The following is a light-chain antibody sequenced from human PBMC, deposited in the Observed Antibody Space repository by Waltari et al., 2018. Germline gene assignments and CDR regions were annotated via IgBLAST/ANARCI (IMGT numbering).Light chain of an antibody. J-gene: IGKJ1*01. CDR1: QSLVHSDGNTH. CDR3: QHYSTYSWT. V-gene: IGKV2-30*02. CDR2: RVF. Sequence: DVVMTQSPLSLPVTLGQPASISCTSSQSLVHSDGNTHLTWFQQRPGQSPRRLIYRVFNRDSGVPSRFSGSGSGTEFTLTISSLQPDDFATYYCQHYSTYSWTFGQGTKLEMK.